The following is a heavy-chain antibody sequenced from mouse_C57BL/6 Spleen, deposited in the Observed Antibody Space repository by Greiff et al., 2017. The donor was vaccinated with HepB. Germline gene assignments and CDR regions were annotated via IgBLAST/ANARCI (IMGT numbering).Heavy chain of an antibody. J-gene: IGHJ2*01. CDR1: GFTFSDYG. V-gene: IGHV5-17*01. CDR3: ARELGQYFDY. CDR2: ISSGSSTI. D-gene: IGHD4-1*01. Sequence: EVQLVESGGGLVKPGGFLKLSCAASGFTFSDYGMHWVRQAPEKGLEWVAYISSGSSTIYYADTVKGRFTISRDNTKNTLFLQMTSLRSEEKAMYYYARELGQYFDYWGQGTTLTVSS.